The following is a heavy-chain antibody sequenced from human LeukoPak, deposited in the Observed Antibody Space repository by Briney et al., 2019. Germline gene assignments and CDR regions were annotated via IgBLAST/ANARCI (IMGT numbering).Heavy chain of an antibody. CDR1: GFSFTSYA. J-gene: IGHJ4*02. D-gene: IGHD2-21*01. CDR2: ISPSGDST. CDR3: AKSIVCGFTEGLSDY. V-gene: IGHV3-23*01. Sequence: GGSLRLSCAASGFSFTSYAMNWVRQAPGKGLEWVSVISPSGDSTYYADSVKGRFTISRDNSKNTLYLQVNSLSAEDTAVYYYAKSIVCGFTEGLSDYWGQGTLVTVSS.